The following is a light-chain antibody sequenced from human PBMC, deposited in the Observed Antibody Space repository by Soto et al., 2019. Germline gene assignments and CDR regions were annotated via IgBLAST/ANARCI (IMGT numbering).Light chain of an antibody. Sequence: ETVLTQSPATLSLSPGERATLSCRASQSVSSYLAWYQQKPGQAPKLLIYDTSNRATGIPARFSGSGSGTDFTLTISSLEPEDFAVYYCQQRSDWPWTFGQGTQVEI. V-gene: IGKV3-11*01. CDR1: QSVSSY. J-gene: IGKJ1*01. CDR3: QQRSDWPWT. CDR2: DTS.